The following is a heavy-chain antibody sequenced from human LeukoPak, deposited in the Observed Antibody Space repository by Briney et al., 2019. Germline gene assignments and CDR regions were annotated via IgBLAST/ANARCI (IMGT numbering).Heavy chain of an antibody. V-gene: IGHV1-2*02. CDR1: GYTFTGYY. D-gene: IGHD5-12*01. Sequence: ASVRVSCKASGYTFTGYYIHWVRQAPGQGLEWMGWINPNSGGTNYAQKFQGRVTITRDTSISTAYMELSRLRSDDTAVYYCASRPISGGGYEINYYYHYMDVWGKGTTVTVSS. J-gene: IGHJ6*03. CDR2: INPNSGGT. CDR3: ASRPISGGGYEINYYYHYMDV.